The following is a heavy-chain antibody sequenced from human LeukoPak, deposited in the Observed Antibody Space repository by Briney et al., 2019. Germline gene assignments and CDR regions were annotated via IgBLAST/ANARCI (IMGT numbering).Heavy chain of an antibody. CDR2: MNPNSGNT. V-gene: IGHV1-8*01. D-gene: IGHD5-18*01. J-gene: IGHJ4*02. Sequence: ASVKVSCKASGYTFTSYDINWVRQATGQGLEWMGWMNPNSGNTGYAQKFQGGVTMTRNTSISTAYMELSSLRSEDTAVYYCARVHALGYSYGNRPVDYWGQGTLVAVSS. CDR3: ARVHALGYSYGNRPVDY. CDR1: GYTFTSYD.